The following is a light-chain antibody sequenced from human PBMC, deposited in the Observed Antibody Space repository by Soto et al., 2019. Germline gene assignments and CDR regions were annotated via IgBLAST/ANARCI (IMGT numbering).Light chain of an antibody. J-gene: IGLJ2*01. CDR1: SSNIGPGFA. Sequence: QSVLTQPPSVSGAPGHRVTISCTGSSSNIGPGFAVHWYQQLPGAVPRLLIYDNTNRPSGIPDRFSGSTSGTSASLTVTGLQAEDEAYYYCQSYDRSLSGSVFGGGTKLTVL. V-gene: IGLV1-40*01. CDR2: DNT. CDR3: QSYDRSLSGSV.